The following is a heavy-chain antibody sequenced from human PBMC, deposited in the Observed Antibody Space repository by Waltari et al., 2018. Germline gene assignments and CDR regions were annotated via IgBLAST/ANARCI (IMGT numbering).Heavy chain of an antibody. CDR2: IYTSGST. CDR3: AREGSSWNRNFDY. Sequence: QVQLQESGPGLVKPSQTLSLTCTVSGGSISSGSYYWSWIRQPAGKGLEWIGRIYTSGSTNYNPSLKSRVTISVDTSKNQFSLKLSSVTAADTAVYYCAREGSSWNRNFDYWGQGTLVTVSS. D-gene: IGHD6-13*01. V-gene: IGHV4-61*02. J-gene: IGHJ4*02. CDR1: GGSISSGSYY.